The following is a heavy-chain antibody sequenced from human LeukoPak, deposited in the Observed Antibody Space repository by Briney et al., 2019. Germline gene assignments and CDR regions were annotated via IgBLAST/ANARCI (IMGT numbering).Heavy chain of an antibody. J-gene: IGHJ4*02. V-gene: IGHV3-23*01. CDR1: GFTFSSYA. Sequence: PGGSLRLSCAASGFTFSSYAMSWVRQAPGKGLEWVSAISGSGGSTYYADSVKGRFTISRDNSKNTLYLQMNSLRAEDTAVYYCARNRGYYPEGDYWGQGTLVTVSS. CDR2: ISGSGGST. CDR3: ARNRGYYPEGDY. D-gene: IGHD3-22*01.